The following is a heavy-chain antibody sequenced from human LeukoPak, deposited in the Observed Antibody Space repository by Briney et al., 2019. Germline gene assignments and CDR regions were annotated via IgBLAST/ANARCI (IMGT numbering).Heavy chain of an antibody. Sequence: GGSLRLSCAASGFTFSSYWMSWVRQAPGKGLEWVANIKQDGSEKYYVDSVKGRFTISRDNAKNSLYLQMNSLRAEDTAVYFCARTHASGWTVEYYYYAMEVWGQGTTVTVSS. CDR2: IKQDGSEK. J-gene: IGHJ6*02. D-gene: IGHD6-19*01. V-gene: IGHV3-7*01. CDR3: ARTHASGWTVEYYYYAMEV. CDR1: GFTFSSYW.